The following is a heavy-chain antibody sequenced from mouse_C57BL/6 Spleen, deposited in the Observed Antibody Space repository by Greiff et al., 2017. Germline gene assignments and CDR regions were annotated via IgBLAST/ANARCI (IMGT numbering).Heavy chain of an antibody. CDR2: IDPSDSYT. V-gene: IGHV1-69*01. D-gene: IGHD2-13*01. Sequence: QVQLQQPGAELVMPGASVKLSCKASGYTFTSYWMHWVKQSPGQGLEWIGEIDPSDSYTNYNQKFKGKSTLTVDKSSSTAYMQLSSLTSEDSAVYYCARGVRDWYFDVWGTGTTVTVSS. CDR3: ARGVRDWYFDV. J-gene: IGHJ1*03. CDR1: GYTFTSYW.